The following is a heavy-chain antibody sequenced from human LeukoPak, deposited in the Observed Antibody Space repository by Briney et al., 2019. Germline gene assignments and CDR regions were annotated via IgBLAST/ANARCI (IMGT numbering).Heavy chain of an antibody. CDR3: ARQAVAVGSDYFDY. V-gene: IGHV4-39*07. D-gene: IGHD6-19*01. Sequence: SETLSLTCTVSGGSISSSSYYWGWIRQPPGKGLEWIGSIYYSGSTYYNPSLKSRVTISVDTSKNQFSLKLSSVTAADTAVYYCARQAVAVGSDYFDYWGQGTLVTVSS. CDR2: IYYSGST. J-gene: IGHJ4*02. CDR1: GGSISSSSYY.